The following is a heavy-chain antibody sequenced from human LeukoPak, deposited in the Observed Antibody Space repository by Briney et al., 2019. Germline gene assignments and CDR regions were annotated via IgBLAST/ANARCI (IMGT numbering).Heavy chain of an antibody. CDR1: GFTFSSYG. V-gene: IGHV3-15*01. D-gene: IGHD2-15*01. Sequence: PGGSLRLSCAASGFTFSSYGMHWVRQAPGKGLEWVGRIKSKTDGGTTDYAAPVKGRFTLSRDDSKNTLYLQMNSLKTEDTAVYYCTILPYCSGGRCYSPRFDPWGQGTLVTVSS. J-gene: IGHJ5*02. CDR3: TILPYCSGGRCYSPRFDP. CDR2: IKSKTDGGTT.